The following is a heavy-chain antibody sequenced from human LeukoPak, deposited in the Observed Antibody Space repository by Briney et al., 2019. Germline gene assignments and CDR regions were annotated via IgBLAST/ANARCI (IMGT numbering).Heavy chain of an antibody. Sequence: GGSLRLSCAASGFTFSSYGMHWVRQAPGKGLEWVAFIRYDGSNKYYADSVKVRFTISRDNSKNTLYLQMNSLRAEDTAVYYCAKDNPTDCSSTSCPSMDVWGKGTTVTISS. V-gene: IGHV3-30*02. J-gene: IGHJ6*03. CDR2: IRYDGSNK. D-gene: IGHD2-2*01. CDR1: GFTFSSYG. CDR3: AKDNPTDCSSTSCPSMDV.